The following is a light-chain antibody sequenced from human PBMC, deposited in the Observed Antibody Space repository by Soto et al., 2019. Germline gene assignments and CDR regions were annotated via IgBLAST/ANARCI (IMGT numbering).Light chain of an antibody. V-gene: IGKV3D-20*02. CDR3: QEHNRWPPGT. CDR2: DAS. Sequence: EILLTQSPATMSVSPGDRATLSCRAIQSVRNTYLAWYQQKPGQAPRLVMYDASRRATGIPDTFSGGGSETDFTLTIRRLEPEDFAVYYCQEHNRWPPGTFGDGPKVDLK. J-gene: IGKJ4*01. CDR1: QSVRNTY.